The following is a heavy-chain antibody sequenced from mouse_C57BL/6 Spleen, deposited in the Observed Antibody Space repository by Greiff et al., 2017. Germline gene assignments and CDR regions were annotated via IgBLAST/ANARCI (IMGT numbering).Heavy chain of an antibody. CDR1: GYTFTRYW. J-gene: IGHJ2*01. CDR3: ARQDLAFDY. Sequence: QVQLQQPGAELVKPGASVKMSCKASGYTFTRYWITWMKQRPGQGHAWIGVIYPGSGSTNYNEKFKSKATLTVDPSSSTAYMQLSSLTSEDSAVYYCARQDLAFDYWGQGTTLTVSS. CDR2: IYPGSGST. V-gene: IGHV1-55*01.